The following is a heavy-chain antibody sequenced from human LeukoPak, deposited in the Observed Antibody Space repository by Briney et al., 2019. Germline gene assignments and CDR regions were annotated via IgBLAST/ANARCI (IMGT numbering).Heavy chain of an antibody. CDR3: ARGLEMATIPDGFDI. D-gene: IGHD5-24*01. Sequence: PGGSLRLSCAASGFTFSSYAMHWVRQAPGKGLEWVAVISYDGSNKYYADSVKGRFTISRDNSKNTLYLQMNSLRAEDTAVYYCARGLEMATIPDGFDIWGQGTMVTVSS. V-gene: IGHV3-30-3*01. J-gene: IGHJ3*02. CDR1: GFTFSSYA. CDR2: ISYDGSNK.